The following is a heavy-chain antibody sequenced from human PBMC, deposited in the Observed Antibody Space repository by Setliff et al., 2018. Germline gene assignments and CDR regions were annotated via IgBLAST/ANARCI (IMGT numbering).Heavy chain of an antibody. CDR3: ARLSWDGLRYHGLDV. D-gene: IGHD3-10*01. J-gene: IGHJ6*02. V-gene: IGHV4-59*01. CDR2: IQKSGGT. CDR1: DGSFSDYY. Sequence: SETLSLTCAVYDGSFSDYYWSWIRQPPGKGLECIGYIQKSGGTNYDPSLKSRVTISVDTSTNQFSLKLRSVTAADTAVYYCARLSWDGLRYHGLDVWGQGTTVTVSS.